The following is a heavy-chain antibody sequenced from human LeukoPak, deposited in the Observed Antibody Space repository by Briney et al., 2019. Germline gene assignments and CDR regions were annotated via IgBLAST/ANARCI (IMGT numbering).Heavy chain of an antibody. CDR3: ARSNQLLGNFDY. V-gene: IGHV4-39*01. D-gene: IGHD2-2*01. CDR2: IYYSGST. J-gene: IGHJ4*02. Sequence: PSETLSLTCTVSGDSISSSSYYWGWIRQPPGKGLEWSGSIYYSGSTYYNPSLKSRVTISVDTSKNQFSLKLSSSTAADTAVYYCARSNQLLGNFDYWGQGTLVTVSS. CDR1: GDSISSSSYY.